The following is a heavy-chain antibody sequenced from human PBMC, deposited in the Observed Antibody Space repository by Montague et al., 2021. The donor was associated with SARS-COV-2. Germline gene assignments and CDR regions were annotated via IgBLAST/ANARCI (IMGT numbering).Heavy chain of an antibody. J-gene: IGHJ4*02. CDR2: IYWGDDK. CDR3: AHRRLHTGSFDY. V-gene: IGHV2-5*02. CDR1: GFSLSTSGVG. D-gene: IGHD1-26*01. Sequence: PPLVKPTQTLTLTCTFSGFSLSTSGVGVGWIRQPPGKALEWLALIYWGDDKRYSPSLKSRLTITKDASKNQVVLTVTNMDPVDTATYYCAHRRLHTGSFDYWGQGALVTVSS.